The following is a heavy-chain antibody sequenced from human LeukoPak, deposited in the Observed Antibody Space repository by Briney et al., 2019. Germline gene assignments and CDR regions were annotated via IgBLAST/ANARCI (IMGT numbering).Heavy chain of an antibody. CDR1: GYTFTSYF. D-gene: IGHD3-10*01. J-gene: IGHJ4*02. Sequence: GASVKVSCKASGYTFTSYFMHWVRQAPGQGLECMGLINPSGGSTSYAQKFQGRVTLTRDMSTSTVYMELSSLRSEDTAVYYCAPGSGRYKPVDYWGQGTLVTVSS. CDR3: APGSGRYKPVDY. V-gene: IGHV1-46*01. CDR2: INPSGGST.